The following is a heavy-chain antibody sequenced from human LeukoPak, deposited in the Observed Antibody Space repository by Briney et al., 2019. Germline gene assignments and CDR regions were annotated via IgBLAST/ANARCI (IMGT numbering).Heavy chain of an antibody. CDR3: ARGPSGSYFFDP. J-gene: IGHJ5*02. D-gene: IGHD1-26*01. Sequence: ASVKVSCKASGYTFTSYDINWVRQATGQGLEWMGWMNPNSGNTGYAQKFQGRVTITRNTSISTAYMELSSLRSEDTAVYYCARGPSGSYFFDPWGQGTLVTVSS. CDR2: MNPNSGNT. V-gene: IGHV1-8*03. CDR1: GYTFTSYD.